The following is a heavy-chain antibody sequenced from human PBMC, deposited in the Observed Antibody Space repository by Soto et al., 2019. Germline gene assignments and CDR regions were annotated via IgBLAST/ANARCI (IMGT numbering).Heavy chain of an antibody. D-gene: IGHD2-2*02. CDR2: IKPDGSEK. CDR3: ARVIIVPAAIRGAADY. V-gene: IGHV3-7*01. J-gene: IGHJ4*02. CDR1: GFTFSSYW. Sequence: EVQLVESGGGLVQPGGSLRLSCAASGFTFSSYWMSWVRQAPGKGLEWVANIKPDGSEKYYVDAVKGRFTISRDNAKNTLYLQMNSLRAEDTAVYYCARVIIVPAAIRGAADYWGQGPLVTVSS.